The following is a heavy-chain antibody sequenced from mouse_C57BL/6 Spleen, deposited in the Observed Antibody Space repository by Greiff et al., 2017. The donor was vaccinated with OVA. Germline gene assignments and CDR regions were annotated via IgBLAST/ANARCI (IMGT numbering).Heavy chain of an antibody. D-gene: IGHD2-3*01. CDR2: IDPANGNT. CDR3: AGDGYYARDAMDY. CDR1: GFNIKNTY. V-gene: IGHV14-3*01. J-gene: IGHJ4*01. Sequence: VQLKESVAELVRPGASVKLSCTASGFNIKNTYMHWVKQRPEQGLEWIGRIDPANGNTKYAPKFQGKATITADTSSNTAYLQLSSLTSEDTAIYYCAGDGYYARDAMDYWGQGTSVTVSS.